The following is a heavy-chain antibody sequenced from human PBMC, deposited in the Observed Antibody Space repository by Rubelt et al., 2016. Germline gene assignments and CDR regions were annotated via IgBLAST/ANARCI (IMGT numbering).Heavy chain of an antibody. J-gene: IGHJ3*02. D-gene: IGHD3-3*01. CDR2: IYYSGST. V-gene: IGHV4-59*01. CDR3: AREDPLLRFPLDI. Sequence: QVQLQESGPGLVKPSETLSLTCTVSGGSISSYYWSWIRQPPGKGLEWIGYIYYSGSTNYNPSLKSRVTISVDTSKNQCSLKLSSVTAADTAVYYCAREDPLLRFPLDIWGQGTMVTVSS. CDR1: GGSISSYY.